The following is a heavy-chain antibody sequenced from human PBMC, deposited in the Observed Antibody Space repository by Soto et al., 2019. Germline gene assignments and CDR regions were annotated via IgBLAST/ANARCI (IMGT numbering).Heavy chain of an antibody. J-gene: IGHJ4*02. V-gene: IGHV3-21*01. CDR3: ARGRLYRKADIAARYCFDY. Sequence: GGSLRLSCAASGFTFSSYSMNWVRQAPGKGLEWVSSISSSSSYIYYADSVKGRFTISRDNAKNSLYLQMNSLRAEDTAVYYCARGRLYRKADIAARYCFDYWGQGTLVTVSS. CDR2: ISSSSSYI. D-gene: IGHD6-6*01. CDR1: GFTFSSYS.